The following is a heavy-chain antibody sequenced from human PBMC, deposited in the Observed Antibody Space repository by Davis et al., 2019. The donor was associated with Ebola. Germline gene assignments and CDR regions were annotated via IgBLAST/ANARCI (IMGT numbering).Heavy chain of an antibody. CDR1: GGSISSSNW. J-gene: IGHJ4*02. CDR2: INHSGST. D-gene: IGHD6-13*01. Sequence: MPSETLSLTCAVSGGSISSSNWWSWVRQPPGTGLEWIGEINHSGSTNYNPSLKSRVTISVDTSKNQFSLKLTSVTAADTAVYSCAGIAATGSYWGQGALVTVSS. CDR3: AGIAATGSY. V-gene: IGHV4-4*02.